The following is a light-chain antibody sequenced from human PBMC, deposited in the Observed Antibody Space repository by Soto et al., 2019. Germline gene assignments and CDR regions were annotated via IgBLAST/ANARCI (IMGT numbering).Light chain of an antibody. Sequence: QSALTQPRSVSGSPGQSVTISCTGSSSDVGGSNFVSWYQQHPVKAPKLVIYDVSKRPSGVPDRFSGSKSGNTASLTISGLQAXDEADYYCCSYAGNSLWVFGGGTKLTVL. CDR1: SSDVGGSNF. J-gene: IGLJ3*02. CDR2: DVS. CDR3: CSYAGNSLWV. V-gene: IGLV2-11*01.